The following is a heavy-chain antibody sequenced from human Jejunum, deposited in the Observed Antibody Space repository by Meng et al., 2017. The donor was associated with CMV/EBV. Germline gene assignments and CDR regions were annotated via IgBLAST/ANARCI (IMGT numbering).Heavy chain of an antibody. V-gene: IGHV3-23*01. Sequence: SCAASGFTFSDYAMSWIRQAPGKGLEWVSSISGSDITTYYADSVKGRFTTSRDNSRDTLYLDMNSLRAEDTALYYCAKDQGFSAASGGDQGTLVTVSS. CDR2: ISGSDITT. CDR3: AKDQGFSAASG. J-gene: IGHJ4*02. CDR1: GFTFSDYA. D-gene: IGHD6-13*01.